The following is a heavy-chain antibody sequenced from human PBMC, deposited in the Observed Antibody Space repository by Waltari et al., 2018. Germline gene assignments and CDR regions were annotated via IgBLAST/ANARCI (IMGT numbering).Heavy chain of an antibody. D-gene: IGHD5-12*01. V-gene: IGHV3-72*01. Sequence: EVQLVESGGGLVQPGGSLRLSCAASGIIFSDHYMDWVRQAPGKGLELVSRIAHKPDNYVTRYAASVQGRFTISRDDSKNSLYLQMNSLETEDTALYYCARVGYSSGSEDYWGQGTLVTVSS. J-gene: IGHJ4*02. CDR3: ARVGYSSGSEDY. CDR2: IAHKPDNYVT. CDR1: GIIFSDHY.